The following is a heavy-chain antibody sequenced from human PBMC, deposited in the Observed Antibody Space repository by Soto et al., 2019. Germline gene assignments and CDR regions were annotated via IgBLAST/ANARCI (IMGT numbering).Heavy chain of an antibody. J-gene: IGHJ3*02. CDR2: ISPHNDRT. CDR1: GYNFTSYG. Sequence: ASVTVSCQASGYNFTSYGISWVRQAPGQGLEWMGWISPHNDRTKYARRFQDRVTMTTETHTSTVYMELGSLRSDDTAVYYCARDLYYSSGRYFDHDAFDIWGQGTVVTVSS. CDR3: ARDLYYSSGRYFDHDAFDI. V-gene: IGHV1-18*01. D-gene: IGHD6-19*01.